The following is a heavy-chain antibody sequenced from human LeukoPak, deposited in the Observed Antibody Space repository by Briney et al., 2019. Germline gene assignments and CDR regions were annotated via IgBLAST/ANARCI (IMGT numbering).Heavy chain of an antibody. D-gene: IGHD3-22*01. J-gene: IGHJ3*02. V-gene: IGHV4-39*01. CDR2: MYNSGSI. CDR1: GGSISSSTHY. CDR3: ARNETSGYFDI. Sequence: SETLSLTCTVSGGSISSSTHYWGWIRQSPGKGLEWIGSMYNSGSISYNPSLRSRVTITVDTSKNQFPLNFNSVTAADTALYFCARNETSGYFDIWGQGTMVTVSS.